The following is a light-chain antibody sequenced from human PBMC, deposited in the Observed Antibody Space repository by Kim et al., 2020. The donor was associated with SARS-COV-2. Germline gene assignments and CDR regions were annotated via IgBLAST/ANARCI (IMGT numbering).Light chain of an antibody. CDR1: SSDVGEYDF. V-gene: IGLV2-8*01. Sequence: QSVLTQPPSASGSPGQSVTISCTGTSSDVGEYDFVSWYQHHPGKAPKLMIYEVTKRPSGVHDRFSGSKSGNTASLTVSGLQAEDEADYYCSSYAGTNIWVFGGGTQLTVL. CDR3: SSYAGTNIWV. CDR2: EVT. J-gene: IGLJ3*02.